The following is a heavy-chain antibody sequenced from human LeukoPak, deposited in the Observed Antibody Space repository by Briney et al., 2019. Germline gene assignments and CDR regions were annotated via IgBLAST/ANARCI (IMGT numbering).Heavy chain of an antibody. CDR3: ARSGRTYDILTVSQKHYYYMDV. J-gene: IGHJ6*03. CDR2: IYTSGST. V-gene: IGHV4-4*07. D-gene: IGHD3-9*01. Sequence: SETLSLTCTVSGGSISSYYWSWIRQPAGKGLEWIGRIYTSGSTNYNPSLKSRVTMSVDTSKNQFSLKLSSVTAADTAVYYCARSGRTYDILTVSQKHYYYMDVWGKGTTVTVSS. CDR1: GGSISSYY.